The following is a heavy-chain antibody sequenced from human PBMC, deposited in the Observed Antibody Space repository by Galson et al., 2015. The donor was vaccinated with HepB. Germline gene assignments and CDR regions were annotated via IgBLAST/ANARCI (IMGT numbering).Heavy chain of an antibody. CDR2: ISGSGGST. D-gene: IGHD3-22*01. J-gene: IGHJ6*02. CDR3: AKDLAKGAIGDSSGYYYYYYGMDV. Sequence: SLRLSCAASGFTFSSYAMSWVRQAPGKGLEWVSAISGSGGSTYYADSVKGRFTISRDNSKNTLYLQMNSLRAEDTAVYYCAKDLAKGAIGDSSGYYYYYYGMDVWGQGTTVTVSS. CDR1: GFTFSSYA. V-gene: IGHV3-23*01.